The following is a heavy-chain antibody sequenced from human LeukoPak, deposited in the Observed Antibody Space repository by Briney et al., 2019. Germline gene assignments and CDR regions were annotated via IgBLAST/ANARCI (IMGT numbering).Heavy chain of an antibody. Sequence: GSSVKVSCKASGGTFSSYAISWVRQAPRQGLEWMGRIIPILGIPNYAQKFQGRVTIAADKSTSTVYMELSSLRSDDTAVYYCARAADILTGYPLMNWGQGTLVTVSS. V-gene: IGHV1-69*04. CDR1: GGTFSSYA. D-gene: IGHD3-9*01. J-gene: IGHJ4*02. CDR3: ARAADILTGYPLMN. CDR2: IIPILGIP.